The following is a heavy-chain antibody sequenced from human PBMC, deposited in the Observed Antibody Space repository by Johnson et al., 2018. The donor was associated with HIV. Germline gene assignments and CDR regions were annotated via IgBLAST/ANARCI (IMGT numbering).Heavy chain of an antibody. V-gene: IGHV3-30*03. CDR1: GFTFSSSG. CDR2: ISYDGSNK. D-gene: IGHD2-2*01. Sequence: VESGGGVVQPGRSLRLSCAAFGFTFSSSGMLWVRQAPGKGLEWVAVISYDGSNKYYVESVNGRFTISRDNSTNTLYLQMNSLRAEDMAVYYCARQYRISSSRAGAFDIWGQGTMVTVSS. J-gene: IGHJ3*02. CDR3: ARQYRISSSRAGAFDI.